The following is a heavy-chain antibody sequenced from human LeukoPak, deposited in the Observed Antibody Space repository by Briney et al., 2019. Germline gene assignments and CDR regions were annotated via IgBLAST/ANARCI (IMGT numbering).Heavy chain of an antibody. CDR3: ARERRRFLAFDP. V-gene: IGHV1-8*01. CDR2: MNPNSGNT. CDR1: GYTFTSYD. J-gene: IGHJ5*02. Sequence: ASVKVSCKASGYTFTSYDINWVRQATGQGLEWMGWMNPNSGNTGYAQKFQGRVTMTRNTSISTAYMELSSLRSEDTAVYYCARERRRFLAFDPWGQGTLVTVSS. D-gene: IGHD3-3*01.